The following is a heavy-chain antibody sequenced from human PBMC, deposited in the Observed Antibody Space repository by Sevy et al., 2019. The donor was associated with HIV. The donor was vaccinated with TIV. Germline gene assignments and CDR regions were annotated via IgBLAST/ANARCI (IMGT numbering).Heavy chain of an antibody. V-gene: IGHV4-38-2*02. J-gene: IGHJ4*02. D-gene: IGHD3-22*01. CDR1: GYSISSGYY. CDR3: AREGGDYYDSSGLPDY. Sequence: SETLSLTCTVSGYSISSGYYWGWIRQPPGKGLEWIGSIYHSGSTYYNPSLKIRVTISVDTSKNQFSLKLSSVTAADTTVYYCAREGGDYYDSSGLPDYWGQGTLVTVSS. CDR2: IYHSGST.